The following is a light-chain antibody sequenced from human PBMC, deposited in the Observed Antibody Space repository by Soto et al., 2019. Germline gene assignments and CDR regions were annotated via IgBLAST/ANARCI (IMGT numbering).Light chain of an antibody. Sequence: DIVMTQSPDSLAVSLGERATINCKSSQSVLYSSNNKNYLAWYKQKPGQPPKLLISWASTRESGVPDRFSGSGSGTNFTPTISSLQAEDVAVYYCQQYYSTLITFGQGTRLEIK. CDR1: QSVLYSSNNKNY. CDR3: QQYYSTLIT. V-gene: IGKV4-1*01. J-gene: IGKJ5*01. CDR2: WAS.